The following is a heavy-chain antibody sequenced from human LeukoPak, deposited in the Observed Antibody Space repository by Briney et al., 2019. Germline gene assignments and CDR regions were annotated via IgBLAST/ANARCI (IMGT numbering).Heavy chain of an antibody. CDR1: GFTFDDYA. V-gene: IGHV3-9*01. J-gene: IGHJ4*02. CDR3: AKDMSGELNSFDY. D-gene: IGHD1-14*01. CDR2: ISWNSGSM. Sequence: GRSLRLSCAASGFTFDDYAMHWVRHAPGKGLEWVSGISWNSGSMDYADSVKGRFTISRDNVKNSLYLQMNSLRAEDTALYYCAKDMSGELNSFDYWGQGTLVTVSS.